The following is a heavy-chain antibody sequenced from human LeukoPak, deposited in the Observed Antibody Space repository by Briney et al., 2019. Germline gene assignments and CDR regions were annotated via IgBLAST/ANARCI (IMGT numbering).Heavy chain of an antibody. D-gene: IGHD3-10*01. CDR1: GFTFSSYS. J-gene: IGHJ6*02. CDR2: ISSSSSYI. V-gene: IGHV3-21*01. CDR3: ASTPAMVRGVIRGYYYYGMDV. Sequence: PGGSLRLSCAASGFTFSSYSMNWVRQALGKGLEWVSSISSSSSYIYYADSVKGRFTISRDNAKNSLYLQMNSLRAEDTAVYYCASTPAMVRGVIRGYYYYGMDVWGQGTTVTVSS.